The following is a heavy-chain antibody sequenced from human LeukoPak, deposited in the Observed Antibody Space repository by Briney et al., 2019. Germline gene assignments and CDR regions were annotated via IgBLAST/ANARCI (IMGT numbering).Heavy chain of an antibody. CDR1: GFTFSSYA. V-gene: IGHV3-23*01. CDR3: ATDHFLYYDSSGYWGANWFDP. Sequence: GGSLRLSCAASGFTFSSYAMSWVRQAPGKGLEWVSAISGSGGSTYYADSVKGRFTISRDNSKNTLYLQMNSLRAEDTAVYYCATDHFLYYDSSGYWGANWFDPWGQGTLVTVSS. CDR2: ISGSGGST. D-gene: IGHD3-22*01. J-gene: IGHJ5*02.